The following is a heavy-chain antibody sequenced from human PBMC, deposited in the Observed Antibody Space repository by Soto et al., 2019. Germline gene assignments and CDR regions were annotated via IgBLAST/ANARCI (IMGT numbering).Heavy chain of an antibody. D-gene: IGHD1-26*01. CDR3: ARARSVLREYYFCY. J-gene: IGHJ4*02. Sequence: QVQLQESGPGLVKPSGTLSLTCAVSGGSISSSNWWSWVRQPPGKGLEWIGEIYPSGSTNYNPSLKSRVTISVNKSKNQSSRKLSSVTAADTAVYYCARARSVLREYYFCYWGQGTLVTVSS. CDR1: GGSISSSNW. CDR2: IYPSGST. V-gene: IGHV4-4*02.